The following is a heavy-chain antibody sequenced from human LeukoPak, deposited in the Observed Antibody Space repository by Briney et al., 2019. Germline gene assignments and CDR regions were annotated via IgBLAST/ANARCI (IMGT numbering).Heavy chain of an antibody. V-gene: IGHV1-69*13. J-gene: IGHJ5*02. CDR1: GGTFSSYA. CDR2: IIPIFGTA. D-gene: IGHD5-12*01. CDR3: ASRYSGYDFGVSWFDP. Sequence: GASVKVSCRASGGTFSSYASSWVRQTPGQGLEWMGGIIPIFGTANYAQKFQGRVTITADESTSTAYMELSSLRSGDTAVYYCASRYSGYDFGVSWFDPWGQGTLVTVSS.